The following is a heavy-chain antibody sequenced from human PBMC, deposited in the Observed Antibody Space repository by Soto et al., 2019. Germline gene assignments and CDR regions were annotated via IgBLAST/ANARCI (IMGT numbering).Heavy chain of an antibody. V-gene: IGHV4-39*01. CDR1: GDSIANSNYY. CDR2: IHYSRNT. D-gene: IGHD2-2*01. CDR3: ARQISTSTWYNWFDP. Sequence: SETLSLTCTVSGDSIANSNYYWGWIRQPPGKGLEWIGSIHYSRNTYYNPSLRGRGSLSVDTSKNQFSLKLTSVTAADTAVYFCARQISTSTWYNWFDPWGQGSLVTVSS. J-gene: IGHJ5*02.